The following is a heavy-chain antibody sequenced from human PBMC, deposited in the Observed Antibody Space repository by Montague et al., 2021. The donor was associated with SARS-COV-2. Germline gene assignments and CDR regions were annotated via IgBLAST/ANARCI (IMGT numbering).Heavy chain of an antibody. Sequence: SETLSLTCAVYGGSFSGYYWNWIRQPPGKGLEWIGEIYHSGSTNXNPSLKSRVTIAVDTSKNQVSLKLTSVTAADTAVFYCARSTVTNSPFGFSNKLRSRYNGMDVWGQGTTVTVSS. CDR1: GGSFSGYY. CDR2: IYHSGST. D-gene: IGHD4-17*01. CDR3: ARSTVTNSPFGFSNKLRSRYNGMDV. J-gene: IGHJ6*02. V-gene: IGHV4-34*01.